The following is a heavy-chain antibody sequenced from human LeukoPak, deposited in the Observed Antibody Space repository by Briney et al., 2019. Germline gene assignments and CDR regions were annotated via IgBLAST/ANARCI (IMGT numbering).Heavy chain of an antibody. CDR1: GGSISSYY. D-gene: IGHD3-10*01. CDR3: ARYPSYYYGSGGRDY. CDR2: IYYSGST. Sequence: SETLSLTCTVSGGSISSYYWSWIRQPPGKGLEWIGYIYYSGSTNYNPSLKSRVTISVDTSKNQFSLKLSSVTAADTAVYYCARYPSYYYGSGGRDYWGQGTLVTVSS. V-gene: IGHV4-59*08. J-gene: IGHJ4*02.